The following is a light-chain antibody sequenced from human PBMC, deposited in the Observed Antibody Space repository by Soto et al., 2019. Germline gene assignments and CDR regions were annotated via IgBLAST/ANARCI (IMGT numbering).Light chain of an antibody. J-gene: IGKJ4*01. CDR1: QGIDRW. CDR2: AAS. Sequence: IPITQSPSGLSASVGDRVTLTCRASQGIDRWLAWYQQKTGEATKVLIYAASSLRSGVQSRFSGSGYGTDFSLNISSLQNEDLATYYCKQSKSFPLTFGGGTKVDNK. V-gene: IGKV1-12*01. CDR3: KQSKSFPLT.